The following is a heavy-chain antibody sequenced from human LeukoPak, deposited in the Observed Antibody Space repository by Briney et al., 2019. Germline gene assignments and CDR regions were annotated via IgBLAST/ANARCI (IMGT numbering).Heavy chain of an antibody. CDR1: GYTFTNHW. V-gene: IGHV5-51*01. Sequence: GESLKISCKASGYTFTNHWIGWVRQMPGKGLEWMGIIYPGDPETRYSPSFQGQVTISADKSINTAYLQWNSLMASDTAIYYCAAYGELSGLFAYWGQGTLVTVSS. CDR2: IYPGDPET. J-gene: IGHJ4*02. D-gene: IGHD3-10*01. CDR3: AAYGELSGLFAY.